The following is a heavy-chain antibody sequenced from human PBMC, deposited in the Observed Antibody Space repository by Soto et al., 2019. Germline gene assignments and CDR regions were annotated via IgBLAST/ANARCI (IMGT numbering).Heavy chain of an antibody. D-gene: IGHD2-2*01. Sequence: ASETLSLTXAVSGYSISSGYYWGWIRQPPGKGLEWIGSIYHSGSTYYNPSLKSRVTISVDTSKNQFSLKLSSVTAADTAVYYCARDNYCSSTSCYFGGNWFDPWGQGTLVTVSS. CDR1: GYSISSGYY. J-gene: IGHJ5*02. V-gene: IGHV4-38-2*01. CDR2: IYHSGST. CDR3: ARDNYCSSTSCYFGGNWFDP.